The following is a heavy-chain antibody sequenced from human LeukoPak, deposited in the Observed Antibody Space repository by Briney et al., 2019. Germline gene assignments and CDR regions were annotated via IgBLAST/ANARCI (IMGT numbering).Heavy chain of an antibody. CDR1: GYTFTDYY. CDR2: INPNDGDT. J-gene: IGHJ4*02. CDR3: ARANFLYCSSTTCLFDY. V-gene: IGHV1-2*02. Sequence: ASVKVSCKASGYTFTDYYMHWVRQAPGQGFEWMGWINPNDGDTNYAQKLQGRVTMTRDTSISTAHMEVSRLRSDDTAVYYCARANFLYCSSTTCLFDYWGQGTLVTVSS. D-gene: IGHD2-2*01.